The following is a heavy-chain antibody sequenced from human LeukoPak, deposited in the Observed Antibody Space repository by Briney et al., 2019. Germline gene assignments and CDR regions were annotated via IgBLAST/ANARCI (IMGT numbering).Heavy chain of an antibody. V-gene: IGHV3-7*01. CDR2: IKQDGSEK. CDR1: GFTFSSYW. J-gene: IGHJ3*02. Sequence: GGSLRLSCVASGFTFSSYWMSWVRQAPGKGLEWVANIKQDGSEKYYVDSVKGRFTISRDNAKNSLSLQMNSLRAEDTAVYYCARDLYDFRSGPDAFDIWGQGTMVTVSS. CDR3: ARDLYDFRSGPDAFDI. D-gene: IGHD3-3*01.